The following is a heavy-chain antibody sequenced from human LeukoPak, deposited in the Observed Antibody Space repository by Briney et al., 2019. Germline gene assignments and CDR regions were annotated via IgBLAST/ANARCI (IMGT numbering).Heavy chain of an antibody. CDR2: ISAYNGNT. J-gene: IGHJ5*02. V-gene: IGHV1-18*01. Sequence: GASVKVSFKASGGTFSSYAISWVRQAPGQGLEWMGWISAYNGNTNYAQKLQGRVTMTTDTSTSTAYMGLRSLRSDDTAVYYCARDSESIAAAGPWGQGTLVTVSS. D-gene: IGHD6-13*01. CDR3: ARDSESIAAAGP. CDR1: GGTFSSYA.